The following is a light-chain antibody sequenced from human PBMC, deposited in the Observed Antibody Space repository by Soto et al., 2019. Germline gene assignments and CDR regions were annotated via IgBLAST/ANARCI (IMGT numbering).Light chain of an antibody. J-gene: IGKJ5*01. CDR3: QQRYNWPPVT. CDR1: QSVSSY. Sequence: EIVLTQSPATLSLSPGERATLSCRASQSVSSYLDWYQQKPGQAPRLLIYYASNRATGIPARFSGSGSGTDFTLTISSLEPEDFAVYYCQQRYNWPPVTFGQGTRLEIK. CDR2: YAS. V-gene: IGKV3-11*01.